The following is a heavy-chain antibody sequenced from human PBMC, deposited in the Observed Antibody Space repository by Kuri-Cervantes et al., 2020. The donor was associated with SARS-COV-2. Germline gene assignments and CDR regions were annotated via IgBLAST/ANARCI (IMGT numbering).Heavy chain of an antibody. CDR1: GFIFSSNE. CDR3: AKDRRRITMVRGVIIPYSFDC. CDR2: ISSSGNII. Sequence: GESLKISCSTTGFIFSSNEMNWVRQAPGKGLEWISYISSSGNIISYADSVKGRFTISRDNAKNTLYLQMNSLRAEDMALYYCAKDRRRITMVRGVIIPYSFDCWGQGTLVTVSS. D-gene: IGHD3-10*01. V-gene: IGHV3-48*03. J-gene: IGHJ4*02.